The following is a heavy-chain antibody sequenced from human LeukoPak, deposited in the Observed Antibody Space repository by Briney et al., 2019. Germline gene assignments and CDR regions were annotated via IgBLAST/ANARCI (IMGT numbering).Heavy chain of an antibody. D-gene: IGHD3-9*01. V-gene: IGHV4-61*02. Sequence: SETLSLTCTVSGGSISSGSYYWSWIRQPAGKGLEWIGRIYTSGSTNYNPSLKSRVTISVDTSKNQFSLKLSSVTAADTAVYYCARHGRYFDWLPWFDPWGQGTLVTVSS. J-gene: IGHJ5*02. CDR3: ARHGRYFDWLPWFDP. CDR2: IYTSGST. CDR1: GGSISSGSYY.